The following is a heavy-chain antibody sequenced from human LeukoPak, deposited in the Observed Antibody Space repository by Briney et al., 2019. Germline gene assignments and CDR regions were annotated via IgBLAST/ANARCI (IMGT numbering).Heavy chain of an antibody. CDR3: AKDGEDCSSTSCYLDY. J-gene: IGHJ4*02. CDR1: GFTFSSYA. D-gene: IGHD2-2*01. Sequence: PGGSLRLSCAAPGFTFSSYAMSWVRQAPGKGLEWVSAISGGSVSTYYADSVKGRFTISRDNSKNTLYLQMNSLRAEDTAVYYCAKDGEDCSSTSCYLDYWGQGTLVTVSS. V-gene: IGHV3-23*01. CDR2: ISGGSVST.